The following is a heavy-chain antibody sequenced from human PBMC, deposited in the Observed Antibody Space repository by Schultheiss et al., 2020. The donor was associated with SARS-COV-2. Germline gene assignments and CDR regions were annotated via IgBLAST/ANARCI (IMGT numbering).Heavy chain of an antibody. CDR3: ARSRVSPVRSYQYYGMDV. V-gene: IGHV4-34*09. CDR1: GESFSAYY. CDR2: TYFGGST. J-gene: IGHJ6*02. D-gene: IGHD5/OR15-5a*01. Sequence: SETLSLTCAVCGESFSAYYWGCIRQPPGKGLEWIGYTYFGGSTYYNPSLTSRTSISVDTSKNQVSLKLSSVTAADTAVYYCARSRVSPVRSYQYYGMDVWGQGTTVTVSS.